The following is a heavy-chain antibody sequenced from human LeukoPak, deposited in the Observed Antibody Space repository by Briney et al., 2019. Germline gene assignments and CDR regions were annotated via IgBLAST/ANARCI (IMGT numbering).Heavy chain of an antibody. CDR2: IKNDGSEK. V-gene: IGHV3-7*01. Sequence: PGGSLTLSCAASGYTFSSYWKSWVRNAQGQGMEWEGNIKNDGSEKYYVDSVKGRFTISRDNSKDTLYLQMNGLRFEDTAVYFCVYYGAGTYWSPRDPWGQGTLVTVSS. CDR1: GYTFSSYW. D-gene: IGHD3-10*01. J-gene: IGHJ5*02. CDR3: VYYGAGTYWSPRDP.